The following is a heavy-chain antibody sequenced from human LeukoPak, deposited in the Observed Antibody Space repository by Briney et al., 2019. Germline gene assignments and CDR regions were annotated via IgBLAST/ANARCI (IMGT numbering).Heavy chain of an antibody. CDR1: GFTFSSYW. V-gene: IGHV3-7*01. Sequence: GVSLRLSCAASGFTFSSYWMTWVRQAPGKGLEWVANIKQDGSEKYYVDSVKGRFTVSRDNAKNSLYLQMNSLRADDTAVYYCARGGGYAWDYWGQGTLVTVSS. J-gene: IGHJ4*02. CDR3: ARGGGYAWDY. CDR2: IKQDGSEK. D-gene: IGHD5-12*01.